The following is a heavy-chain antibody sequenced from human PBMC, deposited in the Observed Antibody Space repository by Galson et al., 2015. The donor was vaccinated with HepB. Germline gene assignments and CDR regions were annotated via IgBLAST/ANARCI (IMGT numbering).Heavy chain of an antibody. J-gene: IGHJ4*02. V-gene: IGHV3-30*02. Sequence: SLRLSCAASGLSLSNYDMHWVRQAPGKELEWVVFMRFDGSYKFYAESVKGRFTVSRDNSKNTLFLQMNSLRPEDTAVYYCAKLSIEWRRFANNDYWGQGTLVAVSS. CDR1: GLSLSNYD. CDR2: MRFDGSYK. CDR3: AKLSIEWRRFANNDY. D-gene: IGHD5-12*01.